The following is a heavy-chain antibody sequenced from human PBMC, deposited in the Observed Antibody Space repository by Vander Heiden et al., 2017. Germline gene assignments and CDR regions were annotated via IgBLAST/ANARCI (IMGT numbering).Heavy chain of an antibody. D-gene: IGHD2-2*01. CDR3: ARGPRYCSTSICFMGMYYFDY. CDR2: ISGFNGNT. V-gene: IGHV1-18*04. Sequence: QVHLVQSGAEVKEPGASVRVSCKASGYTFTTYGISRVRQAPGQGLEWLGWISGFNGNTNYAQKVQGRVPMTTDTSTSTAYMELRSLTSDDTAVYYCARGPRYCSTSICFMGMYYFDYWAQGTLVTVSS. CDR1: GYTFTTYG. J-gene: IGHJ4*02.